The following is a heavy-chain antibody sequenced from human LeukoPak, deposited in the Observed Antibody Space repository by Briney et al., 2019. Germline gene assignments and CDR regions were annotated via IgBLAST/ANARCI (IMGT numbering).Heavy chain of an antibody. V-gene: IGHV4-31*11. CDR1: GGSISSGAYN. CDR2: IDYSGGT. Sequence: SETLSLTCAVSGGSISSGAYNWSWIRQHPGQGLEWIGFIDYSGGTYYNPSLKRRINISVSTSKNQFSLRLSSVTAADTAVYYCARVPHARTFDNWGQGTMVTVSS. CDR3: ARVPHARTFDN. J-gene: IGHJ3*02.